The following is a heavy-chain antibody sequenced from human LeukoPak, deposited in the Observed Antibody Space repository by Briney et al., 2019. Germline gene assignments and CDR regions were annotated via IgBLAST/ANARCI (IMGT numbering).Heavy chain of an antibody. CDR2: ISGSGGST. CDR3: AKGLMVRGPSWFDP. Sequence: GGSLRLSCAASGFTFSSYAMSWVRQAPGKGLEWVSAISGSGGSTYYADSVKGRFTISRDNSKHTLYLQVKSLRAEDTAVYYCAKGLMVRGPSWFDPWGQGTLVTVSS. CDR1: GFTFSSYA. V-gene: IGHV3-23*01. D-gene: IGHD3-10*01. J-gene: IGHJ5*02.